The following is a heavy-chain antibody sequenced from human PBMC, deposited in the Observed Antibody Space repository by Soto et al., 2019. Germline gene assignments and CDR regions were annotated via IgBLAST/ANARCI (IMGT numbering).Heavy chain of an antibody. Sequence: QVQLVQSGAEVKKPGASVKVFCKASGYTFTDYAIHWVRQAPGQRLELMGWIAPGNGNTKYSQNFQGRVTITRDTPATTAYMELSSLRSEDTAGYYCAKGSRMWTPDYWGQGTLVTFSS. CDR3: AKGSRMWTPDY. CDR1: GYTFTDYA. V-gene: IGHV1-3*01. CDR2: IAPGNGNT. D-gene: IGHD2-21*01. J-gene: IGHJ4*02.